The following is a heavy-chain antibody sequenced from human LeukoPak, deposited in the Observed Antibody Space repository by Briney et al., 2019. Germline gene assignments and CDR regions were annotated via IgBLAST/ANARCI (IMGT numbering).Heavy chain of an antibody. CDR1: GFTFSNYP. CDR3: ARHWGADQ. CDR2: MLSDGSNK. V-gene: IGHV3-30-3*01. D-gene: IGHD3-16*01. Sequence: GGSLRLSCAASGFTFSNYPMNWVRQAPGKGLEWVAFMLSDGSNKNYAESVKGRFIISRDNSENTLYLEMNSLRAEDTAVYYCARHWGADQWGQGTLVIVSS. J-gene: IGHJ4*02.